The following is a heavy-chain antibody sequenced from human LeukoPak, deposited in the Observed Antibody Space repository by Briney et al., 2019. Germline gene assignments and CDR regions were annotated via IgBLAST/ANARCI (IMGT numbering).Heavy chain of an antibody. CDR1: GYTFTGYY. D-gene: IGHD6-13*01. CDR2: INPNSGGT. Sequence: ASVKVSCKASGYTFTGYYMHWVRQAPGQGLEWMGWINPNSGGTNYAQKFQGWVTMTRDTSISTAYMELSRLRSDDTAVYYYARVKQQRGSLLGYWGQGTLVTVSS. V-gene: IGHV1-2*04. J-gene: IGHJ4*02. CDR3: ARVKQQRGSLLGY.